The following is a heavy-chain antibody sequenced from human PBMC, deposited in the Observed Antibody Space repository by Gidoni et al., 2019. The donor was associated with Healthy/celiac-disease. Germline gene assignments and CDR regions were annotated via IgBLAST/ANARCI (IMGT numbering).Heavy chain of an antibody. J-gene: IGHJ4*02. CDR2: ISSSSSYI. CDR1: GFTFSSYS. V-gene: IGHV3-21*01. CDR3: ARHGAGQGGANYDILTGYARE. Sequence: EVQLVESGGGLVKPGGSLSLSCAASGFTFSSYSLNWVRQAPGKGLEWVSSISSSSSYIYYADSVKGRFTISRDNAKNSLYLQMNSLRAEDTAVYYCARHGAGQGGANYDILTGYAREWGQGTLVTVSS. D-gene: IGHD3-9*01.